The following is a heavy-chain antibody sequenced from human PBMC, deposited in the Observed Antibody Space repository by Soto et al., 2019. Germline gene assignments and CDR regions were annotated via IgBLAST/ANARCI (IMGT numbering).Heavy chain of an antibody. D-gene: IGHD3-10*01. J-gene: IGHJ4*02. CDR1: GFTFSSYG. Sequence: GGSLRLSCAASGFTFSSYGMHWVRQAPGKGLEWVAVISYDGSNKYYADSVKGRFTISRDNSKNTLYLQMNSLRAEDTAVYYCAKGLWFGELLRGDYWGQGTLVTVSS. CDR2: ISYDGSNK. CDR3: AKGLWFGELLRGDY. V-gene: IGHV3-30*18.